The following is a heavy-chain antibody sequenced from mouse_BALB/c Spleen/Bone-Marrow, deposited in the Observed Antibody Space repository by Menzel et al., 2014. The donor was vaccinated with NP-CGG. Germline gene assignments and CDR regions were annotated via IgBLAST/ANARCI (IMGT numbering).Heavy chain of an antibody. D-gene: IGHD1-1*01. CDR1: GYSIXSDYA. V-gene: IGHV3-2*02. Sequence: EVKLVESGPGLVKPSQSLSLTCTVTGYSIXSDYAWNWIRQFPGNKLEWMGYISYSGSTSYNPSLKSRISITRDTSKNQFFLQLNSVTTEDTATYYCARKDYYGSSNFDYWGQGTTLTVSS. J-gene: IGHJ2*01. CDR2: ISYSGST. CDR3: ARKDYYGSSNFDY.